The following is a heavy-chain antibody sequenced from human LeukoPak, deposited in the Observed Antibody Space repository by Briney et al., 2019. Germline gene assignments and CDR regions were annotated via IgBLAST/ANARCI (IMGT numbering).Heavy chain of an antibody. CDR1: GFTFSSYG. V-gene: IGHV3-23*01. D-gene: IGHD1-1*01. CDR2: IGTSGSSR. J-gene: IGHJ5*02. CDR3: AKAPAGPEYSDNWKFGYNWFDP. Sequence: PGGSLRLSCVASGFTFSSYGMSWVRLAPGKGLEWVSGIGTSGSSRYYADSVKGRFTISRDNSKNTLYLQMNSLRAEDTAIYYCAKAPAGPEYSDNWKFGYNWFDPWGQGTLVTVSS.